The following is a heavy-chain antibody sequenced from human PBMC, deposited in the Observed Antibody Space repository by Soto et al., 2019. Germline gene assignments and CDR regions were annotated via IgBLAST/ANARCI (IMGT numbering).Heavy chain of an antibody. CDR2: ISGYNGNT. CDR3: ARVDYYDSSGYYGY. CDR1: GYTFTIYG. Sequence: QVQLVQSGAEVKKPGASVKVSCKASGYTFTIYGISWVRQAPGQGLEWMGWISGYNGNTDYAQNLQDRVTLTTDASTSSVYMELSSIRSDDTAVYYCARVDYYDSSGYYGYWGQGTLITVSS. V-gene: IGHV1-18*04. D-gene: IGHD3-22*01. J-gene: IGHJ4*02.